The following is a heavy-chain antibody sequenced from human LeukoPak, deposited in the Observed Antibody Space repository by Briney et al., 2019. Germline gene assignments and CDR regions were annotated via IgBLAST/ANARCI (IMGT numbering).Heavy chain of an antibody. V-gene: IGHV3-64*01. J-gene: IGHJ6*02. D-gene: IGHD3-9*01. CDR2: ISSNGGST. Sequence: GGSPRLTCAASGFTFSSYAMHWVRQAPGKGLEYVSAISSNGGSTYYANSVKGRFTISRDNSKNTLYLQMGSLRAEDMAVYYCARARDRYFDWLGYYGMDVWGQGTTVTVSS. CDR1: GFTFSSYA. CDR3: ARARDRYFDWLGYYGMDV.